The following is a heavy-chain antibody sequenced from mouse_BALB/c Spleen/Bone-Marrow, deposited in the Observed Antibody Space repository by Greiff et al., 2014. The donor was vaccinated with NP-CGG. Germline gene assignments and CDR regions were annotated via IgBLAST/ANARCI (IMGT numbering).Heavy chain of an antibody. D-gene: IGHD2-14*01. CDR3: ARDRYGEYFDV. Sequence: DVQLVESGGGLVQPGGSRKLSCAASGFTFSSFGMHWVRQAPEKGLEWVAYISSGSSTIYYADTVKGRFTISRDNPKNTLFLQMTSLRSEDTAMYYCARDRYGEYFDVWGAGTTVTVSS. J-gene: IGHJ1*01. V-gene: IGHV5-17*02. CDR2: ISSGSSTI. CDR1: GFTFSSFG.